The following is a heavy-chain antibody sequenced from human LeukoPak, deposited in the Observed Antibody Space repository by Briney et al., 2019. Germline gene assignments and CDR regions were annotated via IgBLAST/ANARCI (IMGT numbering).Heavy chain of an antibody. Sequence: SETLSLTCTVSGGCISSYYWSWIRQPAGKGLEWIGRIYTSGSTNYNPSLKSRVTISVDKSKNQFSLKLSSVTAADTAVYYCARHSWVNGYFDYWGQGTLVTVSS. CDR2: IYTSGST. CDR1: GGCISSYY. CDR3: ARHSWVNGYFDY. V-gene: IGHV4-4*07. J-gene: IGHJ4*02. D-gene: IGHD2-15*01.